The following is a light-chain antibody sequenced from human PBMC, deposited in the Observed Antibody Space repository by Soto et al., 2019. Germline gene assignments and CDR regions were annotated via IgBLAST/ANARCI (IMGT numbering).Light chain of an antibody. CDR3: SSYTSSSTLV. Sequence: QSALTQPASVSGSHGQSITISCTGTSSDVGGYNYVSWYQQHPGKAPKLMIYDVSNRPSGVSKRFSGSKFGNTASLTISGLQAEDEADYYCSSYTSSSTLVFGGGTKLTVL. CDR1: SSDVGGYNY. CDR2: DVS. J-gene: IGLJ2*01. V-gene: IGLV2-14*01.